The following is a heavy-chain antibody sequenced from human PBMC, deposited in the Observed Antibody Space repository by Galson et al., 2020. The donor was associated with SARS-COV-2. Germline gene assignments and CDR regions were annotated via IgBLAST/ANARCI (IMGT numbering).Heavy chain of an antibody. CDR1: GFAFSDYA. Sequence: GESLKISCSASGFAFSDYAMHWVRQAPGKGLQYVSALSSTGGTSFYADSVSGRFTMSRDNSKNTFYLQMTGLRVEDTALYYCLAYSSTRHNYWGQGTLVPVSS. V-gene: IGHV3-64D*09. CDR2: LSSTGGTS. D-gene: IGHD6-19*01. CDR3: LAYSSTRHNY. J-gene: IGHJ4*02.